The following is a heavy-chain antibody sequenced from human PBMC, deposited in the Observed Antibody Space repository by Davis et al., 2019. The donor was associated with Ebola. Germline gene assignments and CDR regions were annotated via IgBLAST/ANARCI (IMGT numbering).Heavy chain of an antibody. CDR2: INQDESQK. Sequence: GESLKISCAAFGFTFSSYWMSWVRQAPGKGLEWVANINQDESQKSYVASLKGRFTISRDNAKNSLHLQMNSLTAEDTAVYYCTRDGTRDSLVYWGQGTLVTVSS. CDR1: GFTFSSYW. J-gene: IGHJ4*02. CDR3: TRDGTRDSLVY. V-gene: IGHV3-7*03. D-gene: IGHD1-1*01.